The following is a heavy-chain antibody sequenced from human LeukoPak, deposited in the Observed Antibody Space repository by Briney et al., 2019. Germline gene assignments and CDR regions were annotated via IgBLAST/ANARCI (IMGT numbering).Heavy chain of an antibody. CDR1: GGSISSYY. J-gene: IGHJ4*02. Sequence: PSETLPLTCTVSGGSISSYYWSWIRQPPGKGLEWIGYIYYSGSTNYNPSLKSRVTISVDTSKNQFSLKLSSVTAADTAVYYCARDSDSTPPLWGQGTLVTVSS. CDR2: IYYSGST. CDR3: ARDSDSTPPL. D-gene: IGHD5-18*01. V-gene: IGHV4-59*01.